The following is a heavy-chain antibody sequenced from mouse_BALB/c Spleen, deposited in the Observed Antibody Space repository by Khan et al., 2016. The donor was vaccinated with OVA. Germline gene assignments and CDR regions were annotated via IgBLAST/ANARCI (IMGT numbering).Heavy chain of an antibody. J-gene: IGHJ3*01. Sequence: EVQLQQSGPELMKPGASVKISCKASGYSFTSYYIHWVMQSHGKSLEWIGYIDPFSGGTTYNQKFKGKVTLSVDKSSSTAYIHISNLTSEDSAVAYCAGHEYVAWFTYWGQGTLVTFSA. CDR2: IDPFSGGT. V-gene: IGHV1S135*01. CDR3: AGHEYVAWFTY. D-gene: IGHD2-14*01. CDR1: GYSFTSYY.